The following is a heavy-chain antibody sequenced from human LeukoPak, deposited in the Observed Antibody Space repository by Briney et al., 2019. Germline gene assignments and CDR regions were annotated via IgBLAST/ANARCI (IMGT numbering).Heavy chain of an antibody. CDR3: ARRRDMAFDY. Sequence: GESLKISCKGSGYSFTSYWIGWVRQMPGKGLEWMGIIYPGDSDIRYSPSFQGQVTISADKSISTTYLQWSSLKASDTAIYYCARRRDMAFDYWGQGTLVTVAS. D-gene: IGHD5-24*01. CDR2: IYPGDSDI. CDR1: GYSFTSYW. V-gene: IGHV5-51*01. J-gene: IGHJ4*02.